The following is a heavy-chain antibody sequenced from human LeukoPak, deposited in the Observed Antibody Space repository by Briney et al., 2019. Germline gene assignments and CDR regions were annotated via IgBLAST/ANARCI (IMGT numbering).Heavy chain of an antibody. Sequence: PSETLSLTCAVYGGSFSGSYWSWIRQPPGDGLEWIGEINPSGSTDYNPSLESRVTISVDTSKNQFSLKLSSVTAADTAVYYCAREKGYCSGGRCYGGTFDYWGQGTLVTVSS. CDR1: GGSFSGSY. J-gene: IGHJ4*02. V-gene: IGHV4-34*01. CDR2: INPSGST. D-gene: IGHD2-15*01. CDR3: AREKGYCSGGRCYGGTFDY.